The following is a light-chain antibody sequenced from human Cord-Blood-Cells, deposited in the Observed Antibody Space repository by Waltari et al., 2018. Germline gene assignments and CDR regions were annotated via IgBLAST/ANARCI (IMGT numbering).Light chain of an antibody. CDR3: QQRFT. Sequence: EVVLTQSPATLALSPGQRATLSCKASQSVSSYLAWYQQKPGQAPRLLIYDASNWATGIPARFSGSGSGTDFTLTISSLEPEDFAVYYCQQRFTFGPGTKVDIK. J-gene: IGKJ3*01. V-gene: IGKV3-11*01. CDR2: DAS. CDR1: QSVSSY.